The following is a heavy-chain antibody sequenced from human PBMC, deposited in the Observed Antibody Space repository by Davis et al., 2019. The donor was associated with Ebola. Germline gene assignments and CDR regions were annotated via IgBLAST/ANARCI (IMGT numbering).Heavy chain of an antibody. Sequence: SVKVPCKASGGTFSSYAISWVRQAPGQGLEWMGGTIPIFGTANYAQKFQGRVTITADESTSTAYMELSSLRSEDTAVYYCARVPVDTAMAHYYGMDVWGQGTTVTVSS. V-gene: IGHV1-69*13. CDR2: TIPIFGTA. D-gene: IGHD5-18*01. CDR3: ARVPVDTAMAHYYGMDV. J-gene: IGHJ6*02. CDR1: GGTFSSYA.